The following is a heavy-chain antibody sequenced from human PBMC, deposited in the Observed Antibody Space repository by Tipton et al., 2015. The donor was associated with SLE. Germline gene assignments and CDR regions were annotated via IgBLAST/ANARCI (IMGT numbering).Heavy chain of an antibody. V-gene: IGHV1-2*02. CDR2: INPNSGGT. CDR1: GYTFTGYY. Sequence: QLVQSGPEVKKPGASVKVSCRASGYTFTGYYMHWVRQAPGQGLEWMGWINPNSGGTNYAQKFQGRVTMTRDTSISTAYMELSRLRSDDTAVYYCAREKQQLVLRWFDPWGQGTLVTVSS. J-gene: IGHJ5*02. CDR3: AREKQQLVLRWFDP. D-gene: IGHD6-13*01.